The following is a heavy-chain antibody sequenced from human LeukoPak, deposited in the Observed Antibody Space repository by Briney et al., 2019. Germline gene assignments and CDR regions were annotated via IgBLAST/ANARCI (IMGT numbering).Heavy chain of an antibody. CDR1: AGSISSYY. D-gene: IGHD3-16*02. J-gene: IGHJ4*02. CDR2: IYYSGST. CDR3: ARNTRNGPNVWGGYRHNYFDY. V-gene: IGHV4-59*01. Sequence: SETLSLTCTVSAGSISSYYWSWIRQSPGKGLEWIGYIYYSGSTNYNPSLKSRVTISVDTSKNQFSLKLSSVTAADTAVYYCARNTRNGPNVWGGYRHNYFDYWGQGTLVTVSS.